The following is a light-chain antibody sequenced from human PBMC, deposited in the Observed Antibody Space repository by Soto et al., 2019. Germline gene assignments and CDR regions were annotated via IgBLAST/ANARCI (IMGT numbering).Light chain of an antibody. CDR1: SGHSSYI. V-gene: IGLV4-60*02. CDR2: LEGSGSY. Sequence: QSVLTQSSSASASLGSSVKLTCTLSSGHSSYIIAWHQQQLGKAPRYLMKLEGSGSYNKGSGVPDRFSGSSSGADRYLTISNLQFEDEADYYCETWDSNTWVFGGGTQLTVL. J-gene: IGLJ3*02. CDR3: ETWDSNTWV.